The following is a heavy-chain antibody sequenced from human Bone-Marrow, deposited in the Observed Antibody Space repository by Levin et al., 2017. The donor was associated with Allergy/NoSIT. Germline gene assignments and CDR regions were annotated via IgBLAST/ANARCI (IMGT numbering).Heavy chain of an antibody. J-gene: IGHJ4*02. D-gene: IGHD3-10*01. CDR1: GFTFSSYG. CDR2: ISYDGSNK. Sequence: GESLKISCAASGFTFSSYGMHWVRQAPGKGLEWVAVISYDGSNKYYADSVKGRFTISRDNSKNTLYLQMNSLRAEDTAVYYCANSDRGGYWGQGTLVTVSS. CDR3: ANSDRGGY. V-gene: IGHV3-30*18.